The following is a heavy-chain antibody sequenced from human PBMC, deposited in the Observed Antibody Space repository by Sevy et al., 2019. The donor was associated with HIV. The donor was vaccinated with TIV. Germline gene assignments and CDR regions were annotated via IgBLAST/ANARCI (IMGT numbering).Heavy chain of an antibody. CDR1: GDSVSSSSVA. V-gene: IGHV6-1*01. CDR2: TYYRSKWYN. D-gene: IGHD3-10*01. CDR3: XXXXXXXXXTIMLDP. Sequence: KQSQTLSLTCAISGDSVSSSSVAWNWIRQSPSRGLEWLGRTYYRSKWYNDYALSVKNRIIISPDTSKNQLSLQLNSLTPXXXXXXXXXXXXXXXXXTIMLDPWGLGTLVTVSS. J-gene: IGHJ5*02.